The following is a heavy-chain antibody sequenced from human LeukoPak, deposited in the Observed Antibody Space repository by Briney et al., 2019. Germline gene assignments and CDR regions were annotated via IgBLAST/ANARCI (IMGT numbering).Heavy chain of an antibody. CDR2: IYYSGST. J-gene: IGHJ4*02. Sequence: SETLSLTCTVSGGSISSYYWSWIRQPPGKGLEWIGYIYYSGSTNYNPSLKSRVTISVDTSKNQFSLKLSSVTAADTAVNYCASGELRYYFDYWGQGTLVTVSS. V-gene: IGHV4-59*01. D-gene: IGHD1-26*01. CDR3: ASGELRYYFDY. CDR1: GGSISSYY.